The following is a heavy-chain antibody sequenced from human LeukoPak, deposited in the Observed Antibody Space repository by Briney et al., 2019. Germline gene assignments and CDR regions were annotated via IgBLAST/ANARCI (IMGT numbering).Heavy chain of an antibody. CDR2: MSSSSRTI. Sequence: GGSLRLSCAASGLIVSTSNMNWVRQAPGKGLEWVSFMSSSSRTIYYADSVKGRVSISRDNAKNSLYLQMNSLRDEDTAIYYCAIFGLGSGSRDYWGQGTLVTVSS. J-gene: IGHJ4*02. CDR3: AIFGLGSGSRDY. CDR1: GLIVSTSN. D-gene: IGHD3-10*01. V-gene: IGHV3-48*02.